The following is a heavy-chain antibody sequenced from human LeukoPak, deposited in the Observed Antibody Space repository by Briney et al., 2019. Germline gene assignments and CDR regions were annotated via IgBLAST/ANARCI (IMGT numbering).Heavy chain of an antibody. CDR3: ATLPSKVVVPAAHQDY. D-gene: IGHD2-2*01. V-gene: IGHV1-18*01. J-gene: IGHJ4*02. CDR2: ISAYNGNT. CDR1: GYTFTSYG. Sequence: GASVKVSCKASGYTFTSYGISWVRQAPGQGLEWMGWISAYNGNTNYAQKLQGRVTMTTDTSTSTAYMELRSLRSDDTAVYYCATLPSKVVVPAAHQDYWGQGALVTVSS.